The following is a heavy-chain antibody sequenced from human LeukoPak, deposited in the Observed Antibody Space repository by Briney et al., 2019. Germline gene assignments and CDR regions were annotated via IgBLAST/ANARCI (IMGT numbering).Heavy chain of an antibody. D-gene: IGHD6-13*01. Sequence: SETLSLTCTVSAGYINNYYWSWIRQHPGKGLDWIGYVFRGSTKYNPSLKSLVTISRHTPHNQIPLRLLSVAAADTAVYYCAGHAAISAAGTAPFDYWGQGTLVTVSS. J-gene: IGHJ4*02. CDR2: VFRGST. CDR3: AGHAAISAAGTAPFDY. CDR1: AGYINNYY. V-gene: IGHV4-59*08.